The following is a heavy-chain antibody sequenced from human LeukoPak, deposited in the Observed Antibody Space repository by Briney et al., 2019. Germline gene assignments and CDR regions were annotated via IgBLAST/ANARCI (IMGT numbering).Heavy chain of an antibody. D-gene: IGHD1-1*01. J-gene: IGHJ4*02. CDR2: INPSGGST. Sequence: ASVKVSCKASGYTFTSYYMHWVRQAPGQGLEWMGIINPSGGSTSYAQKFQGRVTITADESTSTAYMELSSLRSEDTAVYYCASPPHWNDGYWGQGTLVTVSS. V-gene: IGHV1-46*01. CDR3: ASPPHWNDGY. CDR1: GYTFTSYY.